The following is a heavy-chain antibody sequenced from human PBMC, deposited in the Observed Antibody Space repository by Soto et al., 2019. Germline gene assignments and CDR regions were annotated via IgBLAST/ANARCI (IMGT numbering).Heavy chain of an antibody. CDR3: AKTITLSPSDDSRGRGALIDH. J-gene: IGHJ4*02. D-gene: IGHD6-19*01. CDR1: GFTFSVFG. CDR2: ISHEGNSK. V-gene: IGHV3-30*18. Sequence: HVHLVESGGGVVQPGGSLRLSCAASGFTFSVFGMHWVRQAPGKGPEWVAVISHEGNSKHYADSVKGRFTISRDNAKNTLCLLMDSLRPEDTALYYCAKTITLSPSDDSRGRGALIDHWGQGTLVTVSS.